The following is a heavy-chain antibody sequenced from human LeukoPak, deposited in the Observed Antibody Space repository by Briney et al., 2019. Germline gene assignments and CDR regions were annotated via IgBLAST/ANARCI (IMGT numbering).Heavy chain of an antibody. CDR1: GYTFTSYG. CDR2: ISAYNGNT. CDR3: ARSKGSSWYGGGDAFDI. V-gene: IGHV1-18*01. Sequence: ASVKVSCKASGYTFTSYGISWVRQAPGQGLEWMGWISAYNGNTNYAQKLQGRVTMTTDTSTSTAYTELRSLRSDDTAVYYCARSKGSSWYGGGDAFDIWGQGTMVTVSS. D-gene: IGHD6-13*01. J-gene: IGHJ3*02.